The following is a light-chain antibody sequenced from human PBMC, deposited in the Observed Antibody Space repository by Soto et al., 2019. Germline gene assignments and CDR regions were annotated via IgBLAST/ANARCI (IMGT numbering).Light chain of an antibody. CDR3: QQSNTTPWT. CDR1: QNIGSY. CDR2: TAS. V-gene: IGKV1-39*01. J-gene: IGKJ1*01. Sequence: DIQMTQSPSSLSASVGERVSITCRARQNIGSYVNWYQQKLGQAPKLLIYTASSLQSGVPARFSGSGSGTEFTLTISILQPEDFAIYYCQQSNTTPWTFGQGTKVEIK.